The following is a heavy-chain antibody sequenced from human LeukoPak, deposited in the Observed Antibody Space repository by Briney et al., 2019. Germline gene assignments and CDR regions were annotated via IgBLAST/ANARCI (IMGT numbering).Heavy chain of an antibody. CDR1: GFTFSTYS. CDR2: ISSSSSYI. Sequence: GGSLRLSCAASGFTFSTYSMNWVRQAPGKGLEWVSSISSSSSYIYYADSVKGRFTISRDNAKNSLYLQMNSLRAEDTAVYYCARGHDYSNYGFDYWGQGTLVTVSS. CDR3: ARGHDYSNYGFDY. J-gene: IGHJ4*02. V-gene: IGHV3-21*01. D-gene: IGHD4-11*01.